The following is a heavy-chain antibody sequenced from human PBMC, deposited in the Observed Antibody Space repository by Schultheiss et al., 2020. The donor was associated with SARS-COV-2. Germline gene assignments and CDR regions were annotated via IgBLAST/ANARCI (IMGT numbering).Heavy chain of an antibody. D-gene: IGHD2-2*01. CDR3: ARVGDQLLYWFDP. V-gene: IGHV4-31*03. Sequence: SQTLSLTCTVSGGSISSGGYYWSWIRQHPGKGLEWIGYIYYSGSTNYNPSLKSRVTISVDTSKNQFSLKLSSVTAADTAVYYCARVGDQLLYWFDPWGQGTLVTVSS. J-gene: IGHJ5*02. CDR1: GGSISSGGYY. CDR2: IYYSGST.